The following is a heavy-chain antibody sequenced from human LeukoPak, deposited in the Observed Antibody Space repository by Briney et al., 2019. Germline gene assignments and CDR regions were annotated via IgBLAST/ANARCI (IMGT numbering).Heavy chain of an antibody. CDR2: IYYSGST. Sequence: SETLSLTCTVSGGSISSSSYYWGWIRQPPGTGLEWIGSIYYSGSTYYNPSLKSRVTISVDTSKNQFSLKLSSVTAADTAVYYCARSPDSSGYLPPFDYWGQGTLVTVPS. V-gene: IGHV4-39*01. J-gene: IGHJ4*02. CDR3: ARSPDSSGYLPPFDY. CDR1: GGSISSSSYY. D-gene: IGHD3-22*01.